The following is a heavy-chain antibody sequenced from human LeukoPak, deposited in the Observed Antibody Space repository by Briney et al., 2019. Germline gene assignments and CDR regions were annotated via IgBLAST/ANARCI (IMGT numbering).Heavy chain of an antibody. CDR2: ISAYNGNT. CDR1: GYTFTSYG. CDR3: ARDSAPPIYYYDSSGVNWFDP. Sequence: ASVKVSCKASGYTFTSYGISWVRQAPGQGLEWMGWISAYNGNTNYAQKLQGRVTMTTDTSTSTAYMELRSLRSDDTAVYYCARDSAPPIYYYDSSGVNWFDPWGQGTLVTVSS. V-gene: IGHV1-18*01. D-gene: IGHD3-22*01. J-gene: IGHJ5*02.